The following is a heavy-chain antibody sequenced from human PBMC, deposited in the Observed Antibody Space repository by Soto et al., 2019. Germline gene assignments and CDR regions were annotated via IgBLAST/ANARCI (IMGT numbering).Heavy chain of an antibody. CDR2: INSDGSST. J-gene: IGHJ6*02. CDR1: GFTFSSYW. D-gene: IGHD3-10*01. V-gene: IGHV3-74*01. Sequence: GGSLRLSCAASGFTFSSYWMHWVRQAPGKGLVWVSRINSDGSSTSYADSVKGRFTISRDNAKNTLYLQMNSLRAEDTAVYYCARDMSLKSDVLLWFGDHAVYYYYGMDVWGQGTTVTVSS. CDR3: ARDMSLKSDVLLWFGDHAVYYYYGMDV.